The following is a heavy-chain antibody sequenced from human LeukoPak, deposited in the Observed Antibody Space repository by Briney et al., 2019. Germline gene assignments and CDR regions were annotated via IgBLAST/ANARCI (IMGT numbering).Heavy chain of an antibody. CDR3: ARTTYSGWYYDY. CDR1: GFTVSSNY. CDR2: IYSGGST. D-gene: IGHD6-19*01. V-gene: IGHV3-53*01. Sequence: GGSLRLSCAASGFTVSSNYMSWVRQAPGKGLEWVSVIYSGGSTYYADSVKGRFTISRDNSKNTLYLQMNSLRAEDTAVYYCARTTYSGWYYDYWGQGTLVTVSS. J-gene: IGHJ4*02.